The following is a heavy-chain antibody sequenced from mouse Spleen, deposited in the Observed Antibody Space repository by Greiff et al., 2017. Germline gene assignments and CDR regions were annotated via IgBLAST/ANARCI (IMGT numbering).Heavy chain of an antibody. D-gene: IGHD2-4*01. V-gene: IGHV5-9*04. CDR3: AMIPRGGYAMDY. Sequence: EVKLMESGGGLVKLGGSLKLSCAASGFTFSSYAMSWVRQTPEKRLEWVATISSGGGNTYYPDSVKGRFTISRDNAKNTLYLQMSSLKSEDTAMYYCAMIPRGGYAMDYWGQGTSVTVSS. J-gene: IGHJ4*01. CDR1: GFTFSSYA. CDR2: ISSGGGNT.